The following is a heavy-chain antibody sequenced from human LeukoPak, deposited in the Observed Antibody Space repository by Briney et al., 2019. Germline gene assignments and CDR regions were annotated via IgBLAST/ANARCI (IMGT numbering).Heavy chain of an antibody. CDR1: GFTFSDYY. D-gene: IGHD2-2*01. CDR3: ARDFVVVPAAMPGVVFYYYGMDV. V-gene: IGHV3-11*04. J-gene: IGHJ6*02. CDR2: ISSGGSTI. Sequence: GGSLRLSCAVSGFTFSDYYMSWIRQAPGKGLEWVSYISSGGSTISHADSVKGRFTISRDNAENSLYLQMNSLRAEDTAVYYCARDFVVVPAAMPGVVFYYYGMDVWGQGTTVTVSS.